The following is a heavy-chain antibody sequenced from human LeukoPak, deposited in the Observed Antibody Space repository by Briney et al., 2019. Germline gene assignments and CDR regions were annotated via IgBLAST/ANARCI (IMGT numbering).Heavy chain of an antibody. V-gene: IGHV4-59*08. CDR3: ARHPGVGANDTFDL. CDR1: GASISTYY. CDR2: VYNSGNT. Sequence: SETLSLTCTVSGASISTYYWSWIRQPPGKGLEWIGYVYNSGNTCYNPSLNSRASISEDTSKNQLSLKVNSVTAADTAVYYCARHPGVGANDTFDLWGQGTMVTISS. D-gene: IGHD1-26*01. J-gene: IGHJ3*01.